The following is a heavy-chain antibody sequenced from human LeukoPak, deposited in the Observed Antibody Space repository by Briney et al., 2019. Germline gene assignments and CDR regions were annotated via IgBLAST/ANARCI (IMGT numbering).Heavy chain of an antibody. Sequence: GGSLRLSCAASGFTFSSYSMNWVRQAPGKGLEWVSSISSSSSYIYYADSVKGRFTISRDNAKNSLYLQMNSLRAEDTAVYYCARAHTHRFIQLWLPYYMDVWGKGTTVTVSS. CDR2: ISSSSSYI. V-gene: IGHV3-21*01. J-gene: IGHJ6*03. CDR1: GFTFSSYS. CDR3: ARAHTHRFIQLWLPYYMDV. D-gene: IGHD5-18*01.